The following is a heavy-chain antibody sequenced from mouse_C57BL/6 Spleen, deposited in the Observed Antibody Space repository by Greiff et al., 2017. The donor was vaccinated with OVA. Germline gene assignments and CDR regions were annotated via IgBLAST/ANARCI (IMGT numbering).Heavy chain of an antibody. D-gene: IGHD2-2*01. CDR2: ISNGGGST. CDR3: ARRRLYYYAMDY. CDR1: GFTFSDYY. J-gene: IGHJ4*01. V-gene: IGHV5-12*01. Sequence: EVKVVESGGGLVQPGGSLKLSCAASGFTFSDYYMYWVRQTPEKRLEWVAYISNGGGSTYYPDTVKGRFTISRDNAKNTLYLQMSRLKSEDTAMYYCARRRLYYYAMDYWGQGTSVTVSS.